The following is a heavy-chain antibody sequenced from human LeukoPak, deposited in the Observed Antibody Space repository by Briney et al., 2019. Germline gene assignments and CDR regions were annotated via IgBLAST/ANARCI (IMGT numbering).Heavy chain of an antibody. CDR2: MNPNSGNT. CDR1: GYTFTSYD. D-gene: IGHD3-22*01. CDR3: AKDYYDSSGYGY. V-gene: IGHV1-8*01. J-gene: IGHJ4*02. Sequence: ASVKVSCKASGYTFTSYDINWVRQATGQGLEWMGWMNPNSGNTGYAQKFQGRVTMTRNTSISTAHMELNSLRAEDTAVYYCAKDYYDSSGYGYWGQGTLVTVSS.